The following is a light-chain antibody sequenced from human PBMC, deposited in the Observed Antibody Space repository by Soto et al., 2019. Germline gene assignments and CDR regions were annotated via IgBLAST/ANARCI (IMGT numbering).Light chain of an antibody. CDR3: RQHNDWPPWT. Sequence: IVVTPYPASLSSAPGESATPFCRASQSIISSFVSYQQKTREDPRLVIYDAAIRAAGITARFSGSGAGTEFTLTISSLQYEEFAVYYCRQHNDWPPWTFGQGTKVDIK. CDR1: QSIISS. J-gene: IGKJ1*01. V-gene: IGKV3D-15*01. CDR2: DAA.